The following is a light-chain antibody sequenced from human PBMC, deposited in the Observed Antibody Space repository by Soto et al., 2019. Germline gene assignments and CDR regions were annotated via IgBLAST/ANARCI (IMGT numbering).Light chain of an antibody. CDR2: DTS. J-gene: IGKJ4*01. CDR1: QSVENY. V-gene: IGKV3-11*01. Sequence: EIVLTQSPATLSLSPGERATLSCRASQSVENYLAWFQQKRGQAPRLLIYDTSNRAAGIPDRFSGSGSGTDFTISIRSLEPEDFAVYYCLQRYIWPPLTFGGGTKVEIK. CDR3: LQRYIWPPLT.